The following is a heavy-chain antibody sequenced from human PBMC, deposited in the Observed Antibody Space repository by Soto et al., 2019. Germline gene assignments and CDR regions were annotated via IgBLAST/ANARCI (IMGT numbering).Heavy chain of an antibody. J-gene: IGHJ6*02. V-gene: IGHV3-7*01. CDR1: GFTFSSYG. CDR3: ARVLRFLEWFPHDYGMDV. Sequence: GGSLRLSCAASGFTFSSYGMSWVRQAPGKGLEWVANIKQDGSEKYYVDSVKGRFTISRDNAKNSLYLQMNSLRAEDTAVYYCARVLRFLEWFPHDYGMDVWGQGTTVTVSS. D-gene: IGHD3-3*01. CDR2: IKQDGSEK.